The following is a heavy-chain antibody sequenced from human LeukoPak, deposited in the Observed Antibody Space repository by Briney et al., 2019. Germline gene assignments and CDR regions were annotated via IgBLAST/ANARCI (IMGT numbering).Heavy chain of an antibody. D-gene: IGHD4/OR15-4a*01. CDR2: ISSSSSYI. V-gene: IGHV3-21*01. Sequence: KTGGSLRLSCAASGFTFSSYSMNWVRQAPGKGLEWVSSISSSSSYIYYADSVKGRFTISRDNAKNSLYLQMNSLRAEDTAVYYCASLWGWLDYWGQGTLVTVSS. CDR1: GFTFSSYS. CDR3: ASLWGWLDY. J-gene: IGHJ4*02.